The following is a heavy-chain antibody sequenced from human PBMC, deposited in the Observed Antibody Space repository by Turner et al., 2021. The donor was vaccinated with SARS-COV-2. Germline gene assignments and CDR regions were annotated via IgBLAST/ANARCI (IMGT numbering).Heavy chain of an antibody. D-gene: IGHD3-10*01. Sequence: QLQLQESGPGLVKPSETLSLTCTVSGGSISSSNYYWGWIRQLPGKGLEWMGRIYYSGSTYYNPSRKSRVTISVDTSKNQFSLKLSSVTAADTAVYYCARLLNPGSYYYYYYGMDVWGQGTTVTVSS. CDR1: GGSISSSNYY. CDR3: ARLLNPGSYYYYYYGMDV. J-gene: IGHJ6*02. CDR2: IYYSGST. V-gene: IGHV4-39*01.